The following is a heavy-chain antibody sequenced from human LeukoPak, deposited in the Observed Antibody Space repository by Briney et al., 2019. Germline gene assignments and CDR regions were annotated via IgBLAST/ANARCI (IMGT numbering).Heavy chain of an antibody. CDR2: IYSTGNT. Sequence: SETLSLTCTVSGDFIRSGHYYWGWIRQSPGKGLEWMDSIYSTGNTHYNPSLESRLIISVDTSKNSFSLKLSSVTAADTAVYFCARDLWSTAAGIFDFWGQGALVTVSS. CDR3: ARDLWSTAAGIFDF. D-gene: IGHD6-25*01. V-gene: IGHV4-39*07. CDR1: GDFIRSGHYY. J-gene: IGHJ4*02.